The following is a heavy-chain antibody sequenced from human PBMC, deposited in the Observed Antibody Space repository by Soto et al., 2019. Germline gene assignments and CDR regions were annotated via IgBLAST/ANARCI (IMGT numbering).Heavy chain of an antibody. CDR1: GGTFSSLA. D-gene: IGHD3-10*01. V-gene: IGHV1-69*01. CDR2: LVPVFGTA. CDR3: ARSPGVVDY. J-gene: IGHJ4*02. Sequence: QVQLVQSGAEVKKPGSSVKVSCKASGGTFSSLAISWVRQAPEQGLEWMGGLVPVFGTANYAQKFQDRVTITADQSTSTSYMELSSLRSEDTAVYYCARSPGVVDYWGQGTLVTVSS.